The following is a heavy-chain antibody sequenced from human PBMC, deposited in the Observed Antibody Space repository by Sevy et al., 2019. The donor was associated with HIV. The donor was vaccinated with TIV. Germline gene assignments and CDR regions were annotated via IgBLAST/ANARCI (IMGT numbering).Heavy chain of an antibody. CDR1: GFTFSSYA. J-gene: IGHJ3*01. CDR2: ITCNGGSK. Sequence: GGSLRLSCAASGFTFSSYAMNWVRQAPGKGLEWVAAITCNGGSKYYADSVKGRFTVSRDNSKNTLYLQMNSLRGEDTAVYFCAKDVQDGDKYAFDVWGQGTMVTVSS. CDR3: AKDVQDGDKYAFDV. D-gene: IGHD2-21*02. V-gene: IGHV3-23*01.